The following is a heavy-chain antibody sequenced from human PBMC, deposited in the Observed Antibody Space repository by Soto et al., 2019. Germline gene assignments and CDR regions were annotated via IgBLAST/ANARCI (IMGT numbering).Heavy chain of an antibody. CDR3: AEGHSSSWYGNWFDP. V-gene: IGHV4-4*03. CDR2: IYHSGST. D-gene: IGHD6-13*01. CDR1: GGSISSSNW. J-gene: IGHJ5*02. Sequence: PETLSLTCAVSGGSISSSNWWSWVRQPPGKGLEWIGEIYHSGSTNYNPSLKSRVTISVDKSKNQFSLKLSSVTAADTAVYYCAEGHSSSWYGNWFDPWGQGTLVTVSS.